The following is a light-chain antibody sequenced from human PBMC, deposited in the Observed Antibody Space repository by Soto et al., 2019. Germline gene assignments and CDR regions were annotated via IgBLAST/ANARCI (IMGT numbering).Light chain of an antibody. CDR2: SNN. CDR1: SSNIGSNT. Sequence: QLVLTQPPSASGTPGQRVTISCSGSSSNIGSNTVNWYQQLPGTAPKLLIYSNNQRPSGVPDRFSGSKSGTSASLAISGLQSEDEADYYCAAWDDSLNGRHVVFGGGTKVTVL. CDR3: AAWDDSLNGRHVV. V-gene: IGLV1-44*01. J-gene: IGLJ2*01.